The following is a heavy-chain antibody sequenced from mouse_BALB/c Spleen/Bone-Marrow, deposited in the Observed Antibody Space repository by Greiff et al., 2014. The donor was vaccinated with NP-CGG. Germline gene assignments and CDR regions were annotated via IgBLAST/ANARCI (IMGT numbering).Heavy chain of an antibody. CDR3: TRVHYYDGSSYGYFDF. V-gene: IGHV1S81*02. Sequence: QVHVKQSGAELVKPGASVKLSCKASGYTFTSYYMYWVKQRPGKGLEWIGGINPSNGGTNFNEKFKDKATLTVDKSSSTAYMHLSALIAEDTAVYDGTRVHYYDGSSYGYFDFWGAGTTVTVSS. J-gene: IGHJ1*01. D-gene: IGHD1-1*01. CDR2: INPSNGGT. CDR1: GYTFTSYY.